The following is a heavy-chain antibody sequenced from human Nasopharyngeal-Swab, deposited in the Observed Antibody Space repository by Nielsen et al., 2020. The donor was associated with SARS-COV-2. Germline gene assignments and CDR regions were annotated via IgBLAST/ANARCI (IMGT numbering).Heavy chain of an antibody. CDR2: IYYSGST. J-gene: IGHJ4*02. Sequence: WIREHPGKGLEWIGYIYYSGSTYYNPSLKSRVTISVDTSKNQFSLKLSSVTAADTAVYYCARGGAARPGFDYWGQGTLVTVSS. CDR3: ARGGAARPGFDY. D-gene: IGHD6-6*01. V-gene: IGHV4-31*02.